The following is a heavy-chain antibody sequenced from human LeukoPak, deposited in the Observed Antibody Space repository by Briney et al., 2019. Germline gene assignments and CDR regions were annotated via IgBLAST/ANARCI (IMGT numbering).Heavy chain of an antibody. Sequence: GGSLRLSCAASGFTFSTYSMNWVRQAPGKGLEWVSYISSSSATIYYADSVKGRFPISRDNAKSSLYLQMHSLRDEDTAVYYCARDRGWYSDYWGQGTLVTVSS. CDR1: GFTFSTYS. D-gene: IGHD6-19*01. CDR2: ISSSSATI. V-gene: IGHV3-48*02. CDR3: ARDRGWYSDY. J-gene: IGHJ4*02.